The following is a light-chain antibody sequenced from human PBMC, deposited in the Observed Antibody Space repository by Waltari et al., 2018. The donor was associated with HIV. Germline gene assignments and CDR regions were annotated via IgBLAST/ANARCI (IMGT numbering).Light chain of an antibody. V-gene: IGKV3-11*01. J-gene: IGKJ4*01. CDR3: QQRSDWRRLT. Sequence: EIVLTQSPATLSLSPGERATLSCWASQSVSNFLAWYQHKSGQAPRLLIFDASNRATGIPARFSGSGSGTDFTLTISSLEPEDFAVYYCQQRSDWRRLTFGGGTKLEIK. CDR2: DAS. CDR1: QSVSNF.